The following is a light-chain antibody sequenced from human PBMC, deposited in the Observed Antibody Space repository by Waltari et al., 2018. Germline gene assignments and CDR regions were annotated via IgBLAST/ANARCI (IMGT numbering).Light chain of an antibody. CDR1: QDIDTF. V-gene: IGKV1-9*01. Sequence: DTQLTQSPSFLSASLGERVTIPCRASQDIDTFLAWYQQKPGKAPNLLIFAASTLQSGVPSRFSGSGSGTEFTLTISSLQPEDFATYYCQQFKNYPNTFGQGTKLVIK. J-gene: IGKJ2*01. CDR2: AAS. CDR3: QQFKNYPNT.